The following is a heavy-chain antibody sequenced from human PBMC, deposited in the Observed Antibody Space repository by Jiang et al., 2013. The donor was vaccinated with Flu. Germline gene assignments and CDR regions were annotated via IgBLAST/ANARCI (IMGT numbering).Heavy chain of an antibody. V-gene: IGHV2-5*01. CDR3: AQSNTFVHWRFDN. D-gene: IGHD2/OR15-2a*01. CDR1: GFSVNTDGVV. CDR2: LYWNDYQ. Sequence: KPTQTLTLTCAFSGFSVNTDGVVVGWIRQPPGGALEWLGILYWNDYQRYSPSLRSRLSITKDTSKNQVVLAVTNMDLLDTATYYCAQSNTFVHWRFDNWGQGTLVTVSS. J-gene: IGHJ4*02.